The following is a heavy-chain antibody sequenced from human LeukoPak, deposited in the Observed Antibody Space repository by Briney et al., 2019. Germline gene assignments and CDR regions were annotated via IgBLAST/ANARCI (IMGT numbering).Heavy chain of an antibody. CDR2: MYYSGST. CDR3: ASIYSSSSRRVDY. J-gene: IGHJ4*02. Sequence: PSETLSLTCTVSGGSVSSGSYYWSWIRQPPGKGLEWIGYMYYSGSTNYNPSLKSRVTISVDTSKNQFSLKLSSVTAADTAVYYCASIYSSSSRRVDYWGQGTLVTVSS. D-gene: IGHD6-6*01. V-gene: IGHV4-61*01. CDR1: GGSVSSGSYY.